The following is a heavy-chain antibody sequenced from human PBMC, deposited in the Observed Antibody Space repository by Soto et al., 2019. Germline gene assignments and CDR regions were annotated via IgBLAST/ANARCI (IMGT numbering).Heavy chain of an antibody. J-gene: IGHJ5*02. D-gene: IGHD1-20*01. CDR3: AHRRPWSSNWNSGWFDP. V-gene: IGHV2-5*02. CDR1: GFSLTTSGVG. Sequence: QITLKESGPTLLSPTQTLTLTCTFSGFSLTTSGVGVGWIRQPPGKALEWLAVIYWDDDKRYSPSLNSRLTITKDTSKNHVVLTMTNMDPVDTATYFCAHRRPWSSNWNSGWFDPWGQGTLVTVSS. CDR2: IYWDDDK.